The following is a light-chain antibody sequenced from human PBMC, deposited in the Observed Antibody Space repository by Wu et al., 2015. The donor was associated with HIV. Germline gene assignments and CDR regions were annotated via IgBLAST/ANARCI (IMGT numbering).Light chain of an antibody. CDR1: QSVSSN. J-gene: IGKJ4*01. Sequence: EIVLTQSPATLSVSPGERATLSCRASQSVSSNLAWYQQKPGQAPRLLLYEHPPGPLISHPGSVAVGLGQSSLSPSAACSLKILLVYYCQQYNNWPPLTFGGGTKVE. CDR2: EHP. CDR3: QQYNNWPPLT. V-gene: IGKV3-15*01.